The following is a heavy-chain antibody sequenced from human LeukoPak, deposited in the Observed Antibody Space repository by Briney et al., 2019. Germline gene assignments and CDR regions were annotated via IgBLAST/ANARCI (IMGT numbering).Heavy chain of an antibody. J-gene: IGHJ4*02. CDR2: MNPNSGNT. CDR1: GYTFTSYD. CDR3: ARMATVGATDY. D-gene: IGHD1-26*01. V-gene: IGHV1-8*03. Sequence: ASVKVSCKASGYTFTSYDINWVRQAAGQGLEWMGWMNPNSGNTGYAQKFQGRVTITRNTSISTAYMELSSLRSEDTAVYYCARMATVGATDYWGQGTLVTVSS.